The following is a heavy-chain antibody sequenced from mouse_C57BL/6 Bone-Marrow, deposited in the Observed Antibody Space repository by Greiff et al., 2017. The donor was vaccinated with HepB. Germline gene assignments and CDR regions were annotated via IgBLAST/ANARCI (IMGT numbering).Heavy chain of an antibody. D-gene: IGHD2-3*01. Sequence: VQGVESGPELVKPGASVKISCKASGYAFSSSWMNWVKQRPGKGLELIGRIYPGDGDTNYNGKFKGKATLTADKSSSTAYMQLSSLTSEDSAVYFCAIYDYWYFDVWGTGTTVTVSS. CDR1: GYAFSSSW. V-gene: IGHV1-82*01. CDR3: AIYDYWYFDV. J-gene: IGHJ1*03. CDR2: IYPGDGDT.